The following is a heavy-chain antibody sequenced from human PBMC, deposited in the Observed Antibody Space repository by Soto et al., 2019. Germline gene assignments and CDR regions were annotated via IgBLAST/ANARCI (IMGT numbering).Heavy chain of an antibody. V-gene: IGHV3-7*01. J-gene: IGHJ4*02. CDR2: INPDGSEK. Sequence: GSLRLSCAASGFTFSSFWMDWVRQAPGKGLEWVANINPDGSEKHYVDSVKGRLTISRDNAKNSLYLQMSSLTAEDSALYYCSRSLDSWGQGIWVTVSS. CDR3: SRSLDS. CDR1: GFTFSSFW.